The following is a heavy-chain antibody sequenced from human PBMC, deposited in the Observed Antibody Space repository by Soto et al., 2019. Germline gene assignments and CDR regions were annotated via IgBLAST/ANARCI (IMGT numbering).Heavy chain of an antibody. D-gene: IGHD4-17*01. J-gene: IGHJ2*01. CDR2: ISRNSHNI. CDR1: GFAFDDYA. Sequence: EVQLVESGGGLVQPGRSLRLSCAASGFAFDDYAMHWVRQAPGKGLEWVSGISRNSHNIAYADSVKGRFTISRDNAKNSLYLQMNSLRAEDTALYYCAKVTVTDWYFDLWGRGTLVTVSS. CDR3: AKVTVTDWYFDL. V-gene: IGHV3-9*01.